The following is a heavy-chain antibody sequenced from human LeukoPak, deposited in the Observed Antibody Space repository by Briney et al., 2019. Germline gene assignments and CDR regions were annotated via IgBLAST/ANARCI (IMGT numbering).Heavy chain of an antibody. J-gene: IGHJ6*02. D-gene: IGHD1-14*01. CDR3: ARDRGRKYYYGMDV. CDR1: GGSISSYY. V-gene: IGHV4-59*01. CDR2: IYYSGST. Sequence: SETLSLTCTVSGGSISSYYWSWIRQPPGKGLEWIGYIYYSGSTNYNPSLKSRVTISVDTSKNQFSLKLSSVTAADTAVYYCARDRGRKYYYGMDVWGQGTTVTVSS.